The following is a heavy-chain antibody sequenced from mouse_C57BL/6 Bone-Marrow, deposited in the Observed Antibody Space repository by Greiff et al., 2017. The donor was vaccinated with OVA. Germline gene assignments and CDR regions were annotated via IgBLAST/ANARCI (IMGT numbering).Heavy chain of an antibody. CDR1: GYTFTDYY. V-gene: IGHV1-26*01. J-gene: IGHJ4*01. Sequence: EVQLQQSGPELVKPGASVKISCKASGYTFTDYYMHWVKQSHGKSLEWIGDINPNNGGTSYNQKFKGKATLTVDKSSSTAYMALRSLTSEDSAVYYCARGYPRAMDYWGQGTSVTVSS. CDR3: ARGYPRAMDY. D-gene: IGHD2-2*01. CDR2: INPNNGGT.